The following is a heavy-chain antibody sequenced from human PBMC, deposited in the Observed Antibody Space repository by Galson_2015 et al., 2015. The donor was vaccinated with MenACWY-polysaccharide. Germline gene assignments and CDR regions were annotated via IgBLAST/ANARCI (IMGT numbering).Heavy chain of an antibody. CDR1: GFTFSSYT. D-gene: IGHD1-14*01. V-gene: IGHV3-23*01. CDR3: ANPGLSMRRTSDVDY. J-gene: IGHJ4*02. Sequence: SLRLSCAASGFTFSSYTMSWVRQAPGKGLEWVSGISGSGASAYYADSVKGRFTISRDNSKNTLYLQMNSLRAADTAVYYCANPGLSMRRTSDVDYWGQGTLVTVSS. CDR2: ISGSGASA.